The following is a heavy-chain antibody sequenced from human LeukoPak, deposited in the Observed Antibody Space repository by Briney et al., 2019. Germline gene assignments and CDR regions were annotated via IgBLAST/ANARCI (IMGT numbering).Heavy chain of an antibody. CDR1: AFRFGSYW. Sequence: GGSLRLSCAASAFRFGSYWMTWVRQAPGKGLEWVAHIKEDGSAENYVDSVKGRFSISRDNAKNSLYLQMNSLRVEDTAVYYCVRDSGWFHFDYWGQGILVTVST. D-gene: IGHD6-19*01. V-gene: IGHV3-7*03. CDR2: IKEDGSAE. CDR3: VRDSGWFHFDY. J-gene: IGHJ4*02.